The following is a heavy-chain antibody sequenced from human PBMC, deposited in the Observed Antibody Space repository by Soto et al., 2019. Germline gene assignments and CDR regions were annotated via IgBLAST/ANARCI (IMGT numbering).Heavy chain of an antibody. CDR3: AREIAARL. Sequence: EVQLVESGGGLVQPGGSLRLSCAASGFTFSSYWMSWFRQAPGKGLEWVANIKQDGSEENYVDSVKGRFTISKDNAKNALYLQMNSLRVEDTAVCYCAREIAARLWGKGTTVTVSS. J-gene: IGHJ6*04. CDR2: IKQDGSEE. CDR1: GFTFSSYW. D-gene: IGHD6-6*01. V-gene: IGHV3-7*01.